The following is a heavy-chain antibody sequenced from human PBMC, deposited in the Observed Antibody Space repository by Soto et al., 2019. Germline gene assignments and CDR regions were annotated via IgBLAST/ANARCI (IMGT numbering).Heavy chain of an antibody. D-gene: IGHD3-10*01. Sequence: SETLSLTCSVSGASITNYYWTWIRQSPGKGLEWIGYIYYGGTSNYNSSLKGRVTVSVDMSTNQFSLTLNSVTAADTAVYYCAMYYGHGQDYWGQGTLVTVS. CDR3: AMYYGHGQDY. CDR2: IYYGGTS. J-gene: IGHJ4*02. CDR1: GASITNYY. V-gene: IGHV4-59*01.